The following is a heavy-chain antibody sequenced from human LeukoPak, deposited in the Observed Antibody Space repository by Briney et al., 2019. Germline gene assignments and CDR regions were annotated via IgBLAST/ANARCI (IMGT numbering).Heavy chain of an antibody. Sequence: PGGSLRLSCAASGFTFSSYSMHWVRQAPGKGLEWVAFIRYDGSNKYYADSVKGRFTISRDNAKNTLYLQMNSLTAEDTAVYYCAKDRGIAAAADYCGQGTLVTVSS. D-gene: IGHD6-13*01. CDR3: AKDRGIAAAADY. CDR1: GFTFSSYS. V-gene: IGHV3-30*02. J-gene: IGHJ4*02. CDR2: IRYDGSNK.